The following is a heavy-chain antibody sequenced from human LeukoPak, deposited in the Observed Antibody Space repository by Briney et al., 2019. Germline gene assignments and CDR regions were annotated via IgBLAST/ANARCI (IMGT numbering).Heavy chain of an antibody. CDR1: EYTLTSYD. Sequence: ASVKVSCKASEYTLTSYDINWVRQATGQGLEWMGWMNPNSGRTGYAQNFQGRITITRNTSISTAYMELSSLRSEDTAVYYCARDREDYGDYDLEWDYWGQGTLVTVSS. V-gene: IGHV1-8*01. D-gene: IGHD4-17*01. CDR2: MNPNSGRT. CDR3: ARDREDYGDYDLEWDY. J-gene: IGHJ4*02.